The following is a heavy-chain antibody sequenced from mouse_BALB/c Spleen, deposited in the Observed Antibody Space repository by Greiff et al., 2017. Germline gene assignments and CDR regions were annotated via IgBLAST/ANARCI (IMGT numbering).Heavy chain of an antibody. CDR1: GFTFSSYG. D-gene: IGHD2-10*01. CDR3: ARDGGAYYGNSYAMDY. CDR2: INSNGGST. V-gene: IGHV5-6-3*01. Sequence: EVKLMESGGGLVQPGGSLKLSCAASGFTFSSYGMSWVRQTPDKRLELVATINSNGGSTYYPDSVKGRFTISRDNAKNTLYLQMSSLKSEDTAMYYCARDGGAYYGNSYAMDYWGQGTSVTVSS. J-gene: IGHJ4*01.